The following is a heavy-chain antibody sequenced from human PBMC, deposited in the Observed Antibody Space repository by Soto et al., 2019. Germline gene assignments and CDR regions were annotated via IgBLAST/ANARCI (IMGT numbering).Heavy chain of an antibody. CDR1: GFTFSSYS. J-gene: IGHJ4*02. CDR2: ISSSSSYI. D-gene: IGHD4-4*01. V-gene: IGHV3-21*01. Sequence: GGSLRLSSAAAGFTFSSYSMSWVRQAPGKGLEWVSSISSSSSYIYYADSVKGRFTISRDNAKNSLYLQMNSLRAEDTAVYYCASGRTVTTPNDYWGQETLVTVSS. CDR3: ASGRTVTTPNDY.